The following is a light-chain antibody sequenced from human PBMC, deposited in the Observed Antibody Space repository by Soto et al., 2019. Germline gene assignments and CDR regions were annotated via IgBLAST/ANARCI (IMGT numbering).Light chain of an antibody. Sequence: AIRMTQSPSSLSASTGDRVTITCRASQGISSYLAWYQQKPGKAPKLLIYAASTLQSGVPSRFSGSGSGTDFTLTISCLQSEYFATYYCQQYYSYPRVTFGPWNKVDIK. J-gene: IGKJ3*01. CDR1: QGISSY. CDR3: QQYYSYPRVT. CDR2: AAS. V-gene: IGKV1-8*01.